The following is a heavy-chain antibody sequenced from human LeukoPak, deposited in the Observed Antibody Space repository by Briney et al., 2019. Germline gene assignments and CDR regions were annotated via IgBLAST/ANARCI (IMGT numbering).Heavy chain of an antibody. CDR3: ATQQLVPSPFDY. D-gene: IGHD6-13*01. V-gene: IGHV4-4*07. CDR1: GGSISSYY. J-gene: IGHJ4*02. Sequence: SETLSLTCTVSGGSISSYYWSWIRQPAGKGLEWIGRIYTSGSTNYNPSLKSRVTISVDKSKNQFSLKLSSVTAADTAVYSCATQQLVPSPFDYWGQGTLVTVSS. CDR2: IYTSGST.